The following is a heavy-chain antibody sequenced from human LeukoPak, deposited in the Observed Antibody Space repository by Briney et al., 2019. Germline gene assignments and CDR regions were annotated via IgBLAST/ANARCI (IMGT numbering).Heavy chain of an antibody. CDR3: ASAVGSDLSSSQNLYGMDV. J-gene: IGHJ6*02. CDR1: GFTFSSYS. Sequence: PGGSLRLSCAASGFTFSSYSMNWVRQAPGKGLEWVSVIYSGGSTYYADSVKGRFTISRDNSKNTLYLQMNSLRAEDTAVYYCASAVGSDLSSSQNLYGMDVWGQGTTVTVSS. D-gene: IGHD6-13*01. V-gene: IGHV3-66*01. CDR2: IYSGGST.